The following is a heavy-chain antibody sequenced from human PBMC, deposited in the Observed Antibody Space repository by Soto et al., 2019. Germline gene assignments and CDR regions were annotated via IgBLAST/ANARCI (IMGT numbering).Heavy chain of an antibody. CDR1: GFTFSSYG. CDR3: ARDPLGNGYCSSTSCYYYYGMDV. CDR2: IWYDGSNK. J-gene: IGHJ6*02. Sequence: GGSLRLSCAASGFTFSSYGMHWVRQAPGKGLEWVAVIWYDGSNKYYADSVKGRFTISRDNSKNTLYLQMNSLRAEDTAVYYCARDPLGNGYCSSTSCYYYYGMDVWGQGTTVTVSS. V-gene: IGHV3-33*01. D-gene: IGHD2-2*01.